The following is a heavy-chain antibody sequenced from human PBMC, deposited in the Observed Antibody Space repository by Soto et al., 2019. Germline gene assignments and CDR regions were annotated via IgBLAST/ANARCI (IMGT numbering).Heavy chain of an antibody. V-gene: IGHV3-23*01. Sequence: EVQVLESGGGLVQPGGSLRLSCAASGLTFSSYAMTWVRQSPGKGLEWVSAMSGGGETTYYAESLKGRFTISRDNSRNTLYLQMNSLRAADTAAYYCAKWHTYYYDSRGFSGFDCWGRGTLVTVSS. CDR2: MSGGGETT. J-gene: IGHJ4*02. D-gene: IGHD3-22*01. CDR1: GLTFSSYA. CDR3: AKWHTYYYDSRGFSGFDC.